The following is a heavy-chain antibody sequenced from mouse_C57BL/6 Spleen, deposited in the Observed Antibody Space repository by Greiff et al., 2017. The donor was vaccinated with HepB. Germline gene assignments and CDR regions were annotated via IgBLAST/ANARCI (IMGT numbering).Heavy chain of an antibody. V-gene: IGHV5-17*01. CDR2: ISSGSSTI. D-gene: IGHD1-1*01. CDR1: GFTFSDYG. J-gene: IGHJ1*03. Sequence: EVQLVESGGGLVKPGGSLKLSCAASGFTFSDYGMHWVRQAPEKGLEWVAYISSGSSTIYYADTVKGRFTISRDNAKNTLFLQMTSLRSEDTAMYYCARDYYGSSLSYWYFDVWGTGTTVTVSS. CDR3: ARDYYGSSLSYWYFDV.